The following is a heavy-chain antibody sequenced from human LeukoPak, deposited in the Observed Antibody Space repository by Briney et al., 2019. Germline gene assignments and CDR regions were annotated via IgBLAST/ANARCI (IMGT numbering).Heavy chain of an antibody. CDR3: ARGGTTGTTSPLRAFDL. V-gene: IGHV3-23*01. Sequence: GGSLRLSCAASGFTFYNYAMSWVRQAPGKGLEWVSAISGSDDTTYYADSVQGRFTISRDNSKNMLYLQMNNLRADDTAVYSCARGGTTGTTSPLRAFDLWGQGTMVTVSS. CDR2: ISGSDDTT. J-gene: IGHJ3*01. D-gene: IGHD1-1*01. CDR1: GFTFYNYA.